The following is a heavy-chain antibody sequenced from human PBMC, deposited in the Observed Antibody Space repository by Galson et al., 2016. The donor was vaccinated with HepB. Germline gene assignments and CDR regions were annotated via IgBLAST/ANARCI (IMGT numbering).Heavy chain of an antibody. Sequence: SLRLSCAASGFTFSGYAMHWVRQAPGKGLEWVALIWYDGSNKYYADSVKGRFTISRDDSKNTLYLQMNSLRAEDTAVYYCARDGNPGGYFDYWGQGTLVTVSS. CDR3: ARDGNPGGYFDY. CDR2: IWYDGSNK. D-gene: IGHD1-26*01. J-gene: IGHJ4*02. CDR1: GFTFSGYA. V-gene: IGHV3-33*01.